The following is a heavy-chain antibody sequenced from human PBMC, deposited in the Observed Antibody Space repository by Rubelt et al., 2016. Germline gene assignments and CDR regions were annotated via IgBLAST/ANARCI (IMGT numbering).Heavy chain of an antibody. J-gene: IGHJ6*02. CDR3: VRGVHRYDGRGYSHIDPVDV. D-gene: IGHD2-15*01. Sequence: QVQLVQSGAEVKKPGASVKVSCKASGYTFTSYGISWVRQAPGQGLEWMGWISAYNGNTNYAQKLQGRVTMTTDTSTSIVYMELRSLGSDDTAVYYCVRGVHRYDGRGYSHIDPVDVWGQGTPVTVS. V-gene: IGHV1-18*01. CDR2: ISAYNGNT. CDR1: GYTFTSYG.